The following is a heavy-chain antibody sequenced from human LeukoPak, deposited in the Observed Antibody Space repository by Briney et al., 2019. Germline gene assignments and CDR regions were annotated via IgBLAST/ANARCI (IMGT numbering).Heavy chain of an antibody. CDR3: SRGLDSRKLGY. V-gene: IGHV4-31*03. D-gene: IGHD3-22*01. CDR2: IHPSGML. CDR1: GASFNSDDQY. J-gene: IGHJ4*02. Sequence: PSETLSLTCTVSGASFNSDDQYWNWIRQSPGKGLEWIGSIHPSGMLYNSPSLESRVIMSRDTSKNQFSLNLNSVTAADTAVYFCSRGLDSRKLGYWGQGILVTVSS.